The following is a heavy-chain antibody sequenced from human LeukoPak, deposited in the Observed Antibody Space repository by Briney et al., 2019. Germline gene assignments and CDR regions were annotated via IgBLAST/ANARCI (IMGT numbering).Heavy chain of an antibody. CDR2: INPNNGDT. V-gene: IGHV1-2*02. D-gene: IGHD6-13*01. CDR3: ATGPSVTSAGGPNDF. Sequence: GASVKVSCKASGYTFTGYYMHWVPQAPGQGLEWMAWINPNNGDTNYAQKFQDRATLTRDTSISTAYMELSRLTSDDTAVYYCATGPSVTSAGGPNDFWGQGTLVTVSS. CDR1: GYTFTGYY. J-gene: IGHJ4*02.